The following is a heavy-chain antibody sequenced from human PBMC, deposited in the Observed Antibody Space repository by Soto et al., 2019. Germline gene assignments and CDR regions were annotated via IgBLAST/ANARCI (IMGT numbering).Heavy chain of an antibody. CDR1: GYTFTSYY. D-gene: IGHD1-26*01. CDR3: ARVRPSLRQYSGSYYRGTYFGY. V-gene: IGHV1-46*01. CDR2: INPSGGST. Sequence: ASVKVSCKASGYTFTSYYMHWVRQAPGQGLEWMGIINPSGGSTSYAQKFQGRVTMTRDTSTSTVYMELSSLRSEDTAVYYCARVRPSLRQYSGSYYRGTYFGYWGQGTLVTVSS. J-gene: IGHJ4*02.